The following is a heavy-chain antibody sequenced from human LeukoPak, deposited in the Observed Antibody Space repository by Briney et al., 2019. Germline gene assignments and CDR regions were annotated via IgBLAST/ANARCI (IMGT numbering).Heavy chain of an antibody. Sequence: PSETLSLTCTVSGGSISSYYWSWIRQPPGKGLEWIGYIYYSGSTNYNPSLKSRVTISVDTSKNQFSLKLSSVTAADTAVYYCARGISGSYPAGFDYWGQGTLVTVSS. CDR1: GGSISSYY. CDR3: ARGISGSYPAGFDY. J-gene: IGHJ4*02. CDR2: IYYSGST. V-gene: IGHV4-59*01. D-gene: IGHD1-26*01.